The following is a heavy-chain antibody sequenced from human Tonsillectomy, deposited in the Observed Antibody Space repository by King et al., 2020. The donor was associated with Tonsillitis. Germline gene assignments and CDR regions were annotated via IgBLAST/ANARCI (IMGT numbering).Heavy chain of an antibody. Sequence: QLQESGPGLVKPSETLSLTCSVSCGSVSGYSWSWIRQPPGRGLEWLGYIAHYGDTTYKPSLKSQVTISGDTSKHQVSLTLTSLTAADTAVYYCARHAAYGNESYPFDYGGQGTLVTVS. J-gene: IGHJ4*02. V-gene: IGHV4-59*08. D-gene: IGHD3-16*02. CDR1: CGSVSGYS. CDR3: ARHAAYGNESYPFDY. CDR2: IAHYGDT.